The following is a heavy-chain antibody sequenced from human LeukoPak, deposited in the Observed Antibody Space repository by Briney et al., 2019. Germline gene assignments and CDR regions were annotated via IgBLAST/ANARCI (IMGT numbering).Heavy chain of an antibody. J-gene: IGHJ6*03. D-gene: IGHD2-15*01. CDR2: MNPNSGNT. CDR1: GYTFTSYD. CDR3: ARGTSYCSGGSCYFYYYYYMDV. Sequence: GASVKVSCKASGYTFTSYDINWVRQATGQGLEWMGWMNPNSGNTGYAQKFQGRVTITRNTSISTAYMELSSLRSEDTAVYYCARGTSYCSGGSCYFYYYYYMDVWGKGTTVTVSS. V-gene: IGHV1-8*03.